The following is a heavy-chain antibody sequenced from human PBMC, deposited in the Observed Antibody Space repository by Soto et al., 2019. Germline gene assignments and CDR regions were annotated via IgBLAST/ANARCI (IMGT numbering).Heavy chain of an antibody. V-gene: IGHV1-69*01. D-gene: IGHD3-10*01. J-gene: IGHJ6*02. CDR1: GGTFSSYA. CDR2: IIPIFGTA. Sequence: KVSCKASGGTFSSYAISWVRQAPGQGLEWMGGIIPIFGTANYAQKFQGRVTITADESTSTAYMELSSLRSEDTAVYYCASLTWGYGSGRYSPVPYYYSGMDVWGQGTTVTVSS. CDR3: ASLTWGYGSGRYSPVPYYYSGMDV.